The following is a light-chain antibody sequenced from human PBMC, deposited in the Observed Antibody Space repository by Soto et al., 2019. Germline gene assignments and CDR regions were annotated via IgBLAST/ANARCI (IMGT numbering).Light chain of an antibody. CDR2: EVD. CDR1: TSDVGIYNL. Sequence: QSVLTQPASVSGSPGQSITISCSGTTSDVGIYNLVSWYQQHPGKAPKLVIYEVDKRPSGVSNRFSGSRSGNTASLTISGLQSEDEADYSCSSYGGSRWVFGGGTKVTVL. J-gene: IGLJ3*02. CDR3: SSYGGSRWV. V-gene: IGLV2-23*02.